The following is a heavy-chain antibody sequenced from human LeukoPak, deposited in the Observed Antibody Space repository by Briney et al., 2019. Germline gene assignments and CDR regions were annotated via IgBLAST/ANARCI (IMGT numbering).Heavy chain of an antibody. Sequence: PGGSLRLSCAASGFTFSSYDMHWVRHATGKGLEWVSAIGTAGDTYYPGSVKGRFTISRENAKNSLYLQMNSLRAGDTAVYYCARGGLWFGEFGFDYWGQGTLVTVSS. J-gene: IGHJ4*02. V-gene: IGHV3-13*01. D-gene: IGHD3-10*01. CDR1: GFTFSSYD. CDR3: ARGGLWFGEFGFDY. CDR2: IGTAGDT.